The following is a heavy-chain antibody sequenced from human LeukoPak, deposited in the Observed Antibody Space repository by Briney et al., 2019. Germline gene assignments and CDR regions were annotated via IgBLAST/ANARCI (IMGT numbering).Heavy chain of an antibody. CDR2: ISYDGSNK. J-gene: IGHJ4*02. V-gene: IGHV3-30-3*01. D-gene: IGHD3-10*01. CDR3: ARPRLGGMVRGVVPFDY. Sequence: GGSLRLSCAASGFTFSSYAMHWVRQAPGKGLEWVAVISYDGSNKYYADSVKGRLTISRDNSKNTLYLQMNSLRAEDTAVYYCARPRLGGMVRGVVPFDYWGQGTLVTVSS. CDR1: GFTFSSYA.